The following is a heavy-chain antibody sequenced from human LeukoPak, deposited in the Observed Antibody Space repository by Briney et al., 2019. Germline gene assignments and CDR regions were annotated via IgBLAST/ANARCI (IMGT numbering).Heavy chain of an antibody. V-gene: IGHV4-39*07. CDR3: ARVAAAGTTPYYYYYYMDV. CDR2: IYYSGST. J-gene: IGHJ6*03. D-gene: IGHD6-13*01. Sequence: SETLSLTCTVSGGSMSSSSYYWGWIRQPPGKGLERIGSIYYSGSTYYNPSLKSRVTISVDTSKNQFSLKLSSVTAADTAVYYCARVAAAGTTPYYYYYYMDVWGKGTTVTVSS. CDR1: GGSMSSSSYY.